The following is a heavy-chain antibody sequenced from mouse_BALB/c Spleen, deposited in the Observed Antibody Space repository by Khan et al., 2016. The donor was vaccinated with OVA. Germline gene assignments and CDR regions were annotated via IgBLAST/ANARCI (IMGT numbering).Heavy chain of an antibody. CDR3: TRTPGYCSSNYFDY. Sequence: EVELVESRGGLVKPGGSLKLSCAASGFTFSNYGMSWVRQTPEKRLEWVATISSGGSFTYYPDSLKGRFTISRDNANNTLYLQMSSLRSEDTAMYYCTRTPGYCSSNYFDYWGQGSTLTVSS. V-gene: IGHV5-9-3*01. CDR2: ISSGGSFT. CDR1: GFTFSNYG. J-gene: IGHJ2*01. D-gene: IGHD1-1*01.